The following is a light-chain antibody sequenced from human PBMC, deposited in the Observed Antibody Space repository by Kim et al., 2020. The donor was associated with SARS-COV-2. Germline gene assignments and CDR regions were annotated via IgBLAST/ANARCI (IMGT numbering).Light chain of an antibody. V-gene: IGKV3-11*01. CDR3: QQRSNLWT. CDR1: QSVGNL. Sequence: SLSPRESATLSCRASQSVGNLLAWYQQKPGQAPRLLIYDTSIRLTGIPARFSGSGSGTDFTLTISNLEPEDSAVYYCQQRSNLWTFGQGTKVDIK. CDR2: DTS. J-gene: IGKJ1*01.